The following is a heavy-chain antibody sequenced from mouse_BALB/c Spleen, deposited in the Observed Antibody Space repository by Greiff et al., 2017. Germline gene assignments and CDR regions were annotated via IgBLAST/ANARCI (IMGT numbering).Heavy chain of an antibody. CDR3: ARDGSSPYYAMDY. J-gene: IGHJ4*01. Sequence: VQLQQSGAELVRPGSSVKISCKASGYAFSSYWMNWVKQRPGQGLEWIGQIYPGDGDTNYNGKFKGKATLTADKSSSTAYMQLSSLTSEDSAVYFCARDGSSPYYAMDYWGQGTSVTVSS. V-gene: IGHV1-80*01. CDR1: GYAFSSYW. D-gene: IGHD1-1*01. CDR2: IYPGDGDT.